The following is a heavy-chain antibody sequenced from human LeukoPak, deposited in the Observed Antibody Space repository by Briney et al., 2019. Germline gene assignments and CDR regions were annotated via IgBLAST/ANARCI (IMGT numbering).Heavy chain of an antibody. CDR1: GYSISSGYY. Sequence: KTSETLSLTCTVSGYSISSGYYWGWIRQPPGKGLEWIGSIYYSGSTYYNPSLKSRVTISVDTSKNQFSLKLSSVTAADTAVYYCARHRSGWESGMDRAMFDYWGQGTLVTVSS. CDR3: ARHRSGWESGMDRAMFDY. D-gene: IGHD3-10*01. V-gene: IGHV4-38-2*02. CDR2: IYYSGST. J-gene: IGHJ4*02.